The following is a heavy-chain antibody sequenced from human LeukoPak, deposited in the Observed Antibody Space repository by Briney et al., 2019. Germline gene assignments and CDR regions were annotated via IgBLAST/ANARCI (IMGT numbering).Heavy chain of an antibody. CDR2: INHSVGT. CDR3: ASAPRRQTAASNGGGYDSSGHYVDY. Sequence: SESLSLTCAVYGGSFSGYYWSCIPQTPGKGLWCIGEINHSVGTNYNPSPKSRVAISVDPSKNQFSLKLRSVTAADTAVYYRASAPRRQTAASNGGGYDSSGHYVDYWGQGTLVTVSS. D-gene: IGHD3-22*01. V-gene: IGHV4-34*01. CDR1: GGSFSGYY. J-gene: IGHJ4*02.